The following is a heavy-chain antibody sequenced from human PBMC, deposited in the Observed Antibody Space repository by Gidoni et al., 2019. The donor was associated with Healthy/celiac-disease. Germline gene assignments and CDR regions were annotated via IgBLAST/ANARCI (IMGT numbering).Heavy chain of an antibody. J-gene: IGHJ1*01. CDR2: IIPIFGTA. Sequence: QVQLVQSGAAVKKPGSSVKVSCTASGGTFRSYAISWVRQAPGQGLEWMGGIIPIFGTANYAQKFQGRVTITADKSTSTADMELSSLRSEDTAVYYCASRYCTNGVCYTWVQDAEYFQHWGQGTLVTVSS. D-gene: IGHD2-8*01. CDR1: GGTFRSYA. V-gene: IGHV1-69*06. CDR3: ASRYCTNGVCYTWVQDAEYFQH.